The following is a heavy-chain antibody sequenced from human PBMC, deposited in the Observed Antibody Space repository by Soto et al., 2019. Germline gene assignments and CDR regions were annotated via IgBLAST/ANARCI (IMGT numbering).Heavy chain of an antibody. V-gene: IGHV3-30*18. CDR3: AKDLGGVWIPAYFAH. CDR2: ITYDGTST. J-gene: IGHJ4*02. D-gene: IGHD3-16*01. Sequence: QVQLEESGGGVVQPGRSLRLSCAASGFTFSSYAMHWVRQAPGKGLEWVAVITYDGTSTYFADSVKGRFTISRDNSKNALFLEMNRLRAEDTAVYFCAKDLGGVWIPAYFAHGGQGTLVTVSS. CDR1: GFTFSSYA.